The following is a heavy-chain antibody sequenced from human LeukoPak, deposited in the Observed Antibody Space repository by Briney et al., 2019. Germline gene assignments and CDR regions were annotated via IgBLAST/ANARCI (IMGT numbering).Heavy chain of an antibody. V-gene: IGHV4-59*01. J-gene: IGHJ4*02. Sequence: SETLSLTCSVSGGSINNYYRSWIRQAPGRRLEWIGSVYHTGSTDYNPSLRSPVTISVDTSKNHFSLKVTSVTAADTAIYYCTRDRLGGAVASWIPDYWGQGILVTVSS. D-gene: IGHD3-3*01. CDR3: TRDRLGGAVASWIPDY. CDR2: VYHTGST. CDR1: GGSINNYY.